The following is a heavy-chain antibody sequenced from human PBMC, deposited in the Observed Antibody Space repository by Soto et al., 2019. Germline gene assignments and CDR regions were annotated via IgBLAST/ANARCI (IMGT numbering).Heavy chain of an antibody. J-gene: IGHJ4*02. CDR3: AKSRYSDSSGDFYDY. CDR2: IGGSGRTT. D-gene: IGHD3-22*01. Sequence: GCLRLPGSASAFTFNNYAMSWVRQAPGKGLEWVSGIGGSGRTTYYADSVKGRFTISRDNSNNTLFLQMNSLRAEDTAVYYCAKSRYSDSSGDFYDYWGQGTLVTVSS. V-gene: IGHV3-23*01. CDR1: AFTFNNYA.